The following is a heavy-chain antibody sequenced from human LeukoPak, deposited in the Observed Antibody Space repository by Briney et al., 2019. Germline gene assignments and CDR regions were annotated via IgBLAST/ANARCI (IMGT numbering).Heavy chain of an antibody. CDR3: AKDDGWIHFNS. Sequence: GGSLRLSCAASGFTFSSYGMSWVRQAPGKGLEWVSAISGSGGSTYYADSVKGRFTISRDNSKNTLYLQMNSLRAEDTAIYYWAKDDGWIHFNSWGQGTLVTVSS. V-gene: IGHV3-23*01. J-gene: IGHJ4*02. CDR2: ISGSGGST. D-gene: IGHD5-18*01. CDR1: GFTFSSYG.